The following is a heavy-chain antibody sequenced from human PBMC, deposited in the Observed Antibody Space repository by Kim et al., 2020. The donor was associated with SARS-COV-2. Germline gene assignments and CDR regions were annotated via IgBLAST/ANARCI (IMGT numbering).Heavy chain of an antibody. CDR2: IYYSGST. D-gene: IGHD2-15*01. CDR3: ARGQLLLNPNWFDP. V-gene: IGHV4-39*01. Sequence: SETLSLTCTVSGGSISSSGYYWGWIRQPPGKGLEWIGSIYYSGSTYYNPSLKSRVTISVDTSKNQFSLKLSSVTAADTAVYYCARGQLLLNPNWFDPWGQGTLVTVSS. CDR1: GGSISSSGYY. J-gene: IGHJ5*02.